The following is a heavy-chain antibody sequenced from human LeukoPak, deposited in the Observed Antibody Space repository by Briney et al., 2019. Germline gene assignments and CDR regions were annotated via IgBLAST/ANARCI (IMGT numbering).Heavy chain of an antibody. CDR3: ARDFEEWELPAY. CDR2: INPNSGGT. J-gene: IGHJ4*02. CDR1: GYTFTGYY. D-gene: IGHD1-26*01. Sequence: GASVKASCKASGYTFTGYYMHWVRQAPGQGLEWMGWINPNSGGTNYAQKFQGRVTMTRDTSISTAYMELSRLRSDDTAVYYCARDFEEWELPAYWGQGTLVTVSS. V-gene: IGHV1-2*02.